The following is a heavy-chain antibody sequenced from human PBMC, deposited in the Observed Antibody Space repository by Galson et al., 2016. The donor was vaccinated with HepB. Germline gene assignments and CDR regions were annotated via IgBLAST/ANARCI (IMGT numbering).Heavy chain of an antibody. Sequence: TLSLTCTVNGGSFRSYVWSWIRQAPGKGLEWIGETNDGGSVNYNPSLKNRVIITIVKSRNHLSLKLSSVTAADTAIYYCARSHYSSGWYSGWVDSWGQGTLVTVSS. CDR3: ARSHYSSGWYSGWVDS. V-gene: IGHV4-34*01. D-gene: IGHD6-19*01. J-gene: IGHJ5*01. CDR1: GGSFRSYV. CDR2: TNDGGSV.